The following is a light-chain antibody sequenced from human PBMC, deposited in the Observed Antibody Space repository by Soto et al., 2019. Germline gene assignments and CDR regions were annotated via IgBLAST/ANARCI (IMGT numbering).Light chain of an antibody. CDR3: SSYLTTNTLYV. V-gene: IGLV2-14*01. CDR2: EVT. Sequence: QSVLTQPASVSGSPGQSITISCTGTSSDVGGFDFVSWFQRRPGKAPRLIIYEVTNRPSGISDRFSGSKSGNTATLTISGLQAEDEADYFCSSYLTTNTLYVFGSGTKVTVL. J-gene: IGLJ1*01. CDR1: SSDVGGFDF.